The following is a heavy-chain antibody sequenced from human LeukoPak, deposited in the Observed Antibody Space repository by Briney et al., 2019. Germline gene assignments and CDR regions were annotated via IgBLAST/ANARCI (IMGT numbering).Heavy chain of an antibody. CDR2: INHSGST. CDR1: GGSFSGYY. V-gene: IGHV4-34*01. J-gene: IGHJ4*02. D-gene: IGHD6-6*01. Sequence: SETLSLTCAVYGGSFSGYYWSWIRQPPGKGLEWIGEINHSGSTNYNPSLKSRVTISVDTSKNQFSLKLSYVTAADTAVYYCARAKYSRHVDYWGQGTLVTLSS. CDR3: ARAKYSRHVDY.